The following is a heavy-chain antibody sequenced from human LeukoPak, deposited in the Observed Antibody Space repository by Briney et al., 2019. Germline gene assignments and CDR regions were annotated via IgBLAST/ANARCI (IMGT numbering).Heavy chain of an antibody. J-gene: IGHJ6*02. V-gene: IGHV3-30*18. CDR3: AKDASSTSLYHYGMDV. CDR2: ISYDGSNK. CDR1: GFTFSSYA. D-gene: IGHD2-2*01. Sequence: PGGSLRLSCAASGFTFSSYAMSWVRQAPGKGLEWVAVISYDGSNKYYADSVKGRFTISRDNSKNTLYLQMNSLRAEDTAVYYCAKDASSTSLYHYGMDVWGQGTTVTVSS.